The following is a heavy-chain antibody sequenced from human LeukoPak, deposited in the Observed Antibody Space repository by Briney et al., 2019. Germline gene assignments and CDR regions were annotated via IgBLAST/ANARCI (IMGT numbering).Heavy chain of an antibody. CDR1: GFTFSSYS. D-gene: IGHD5-18*01. CDR3: AKDIVQRYTFGSIEQDY. J-gene: IGHJ4*02. CDR2: ISESGSGT. V-gene: IGHV3-23*01. Sequence: TGGSLRLSCAASGFTFSSYSMNWVRQAPGKGLEWVSAISESGSGTYYADSVKGRFTISRDNSKDTLSLQMNSLRAEDTAVYYCAKDIVQRYTFGSIEQDYWGQGTLVTVSS.